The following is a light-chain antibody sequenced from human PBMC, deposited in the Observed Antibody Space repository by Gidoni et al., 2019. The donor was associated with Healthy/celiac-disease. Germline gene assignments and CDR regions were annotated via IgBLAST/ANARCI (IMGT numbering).Light chain of an antibody. CDR3: QQYDNLPRT. CDR1: QDISNY. CDR2: DAS. Sequence: DIQMAQSPSSLSASVGDRVTITGQASQDISNYLTWYQQKPGKAPKLLIYDASNLETGVPSRFSGSGSGTDFTFPIRSLQPEDIATYYCQQYDNLPRTFGGGTKVEIK. V-gene: IGKV1-33*01. J-gene: IGKJ4*01.